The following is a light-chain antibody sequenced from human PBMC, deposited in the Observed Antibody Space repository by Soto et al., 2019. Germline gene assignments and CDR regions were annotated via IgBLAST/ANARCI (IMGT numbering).Light chain of an antibody. CDR3: QSYDNSLSGSGV. V-gene: IGLV1-40*01. Sequence: QSVLTQPTSVSVAPGQRVTISCTGSSANIGAGYDVHWYQQLPGTAPKILIFGNSNRPSGVPDRFSGSKSGTSASLAITGLQAEDEADYYCQSYDNSLSGSGVFGTGTKLTVL. CDR2: GNS. J-gene: IGLJ1*01. CDR1: SANIGAGYD.